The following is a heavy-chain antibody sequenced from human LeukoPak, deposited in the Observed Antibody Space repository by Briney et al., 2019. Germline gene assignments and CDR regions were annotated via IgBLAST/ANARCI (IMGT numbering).Heavy chain of an antibody. CDR2: INPSGGST. J-gene: IGHJ4*02. Sequence: ASVTVSCKASGYTFTSYYMHWVRQAPGQGLEWMGMINPSGGSTSYAQKFQGRVTMTRDTSTSTVYMELSSLRSEDTAVYYCARVRGLYGSGSYCFDYWGQGTLVTVSS. D-gene: IGHD3-10*01. V-gene: IGHV1-46*01. CDR1: GYTFTSYY. CDR3: ARVRGLYGSGSYCFDY.